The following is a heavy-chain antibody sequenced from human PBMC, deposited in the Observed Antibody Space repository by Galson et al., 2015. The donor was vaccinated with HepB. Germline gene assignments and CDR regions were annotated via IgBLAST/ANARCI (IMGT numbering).Heavy chain of an antibody. CDR1: GFTFSSYA. D-gene: IGHD2-2*01. CDR3: ARSRGALPRRYYMDV. Sequence: SLRLSCAASGFTFSSYAMHWVRQAPGKGLEWVAVISYDGSNKYYADSVKGRFTISRDNSKNTLYLQMNSLRAEDTAVYYCARSRGALPRRYYMDVWGKGTTVTVSS. CDR2: ISYDGSNK. J-gene: IGHJ6*03. V-gene: IGHV3-30-3*01.